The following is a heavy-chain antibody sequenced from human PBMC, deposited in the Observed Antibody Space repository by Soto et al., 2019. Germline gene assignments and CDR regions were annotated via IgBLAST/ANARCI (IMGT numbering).Heavy chain of an antibody. V-gene: IGHV4-34*01. J-gene: IGHJ4*02. Sequence: SWRLALPCAVSGGSVRVYYFAWFRQPPGTGLEWIGEINHSGSTNYNPSLKSRVTISVDTSKNQFSLKLSSVTAADTAVYYCARDGGSDYFDYWGQGTLVTVSS. D-gene: IGHD3-3*01. CDR3: ARDGGSDYFDY. CDR1: GGSVRVYY. CDR2: INHSGST.